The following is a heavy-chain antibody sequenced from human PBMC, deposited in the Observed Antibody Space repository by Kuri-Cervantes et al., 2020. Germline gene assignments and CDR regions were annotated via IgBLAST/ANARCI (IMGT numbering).Heavy chain of an antibody. CDR3: ARDWAATDAFDI. CDR2: IYSGGST. J-gene: IGHJ3*02. V-gene: IGHV3-53*01. D-gene: IGHD6-25*01. CDR1: GFTVSSNY. Sequence: GGSLRLSCAASGFTVSSNYMSWVRQAPGKGLEWVSVIYSGGSTYYADSVKGRFTISRDNSKNSLYLQVNSLRDEDTAVYYCARDWAATDAFDIWGQGTMVTVSS.